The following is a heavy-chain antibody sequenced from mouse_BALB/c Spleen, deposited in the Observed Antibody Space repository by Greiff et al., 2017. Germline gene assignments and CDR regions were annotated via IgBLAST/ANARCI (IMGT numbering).Heavy chain of an antibody. J-gene: IGHJ2*01. CDR1: GFSLTSYG. CDR3: ARNTGYYGRYFDY. Sequence: QVQLKESGPGLVQPSQSLSITCTVSGFSLTSYGVHWVRQSPGKGLEWLGVIWSGGSTDYNAAFISRLSISKDNSKSQVFFKMNSLQANDTAIYYCARNTGYYGRYFDYWGQGTTLTVSS. CDR2: IWSGGST. D-gene: IGHD1-1*01. V-gene: IGHV2-2*02.